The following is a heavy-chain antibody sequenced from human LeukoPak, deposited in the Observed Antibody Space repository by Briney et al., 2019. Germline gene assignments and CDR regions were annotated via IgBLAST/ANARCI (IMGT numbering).Heavy chain of an antibody. CDR1: GYSISSGYY. CDR2: IYHSGST. D-gene: IGHD2-2*01. CDR3: ASLPAATYFDY. V-gene: IGHV4-38-2*02. Sequence: KPSETLSLTCTVFGYSISSGYYWGWIRQPPGKGLEWIGSIYHSGSTYYNPSLKSRVTISVDTSKNQFSLKLSSVTAADTAVCYCASLPAATYFDYWGQGTLVTVSS. J-gene: IGHJ4*02.